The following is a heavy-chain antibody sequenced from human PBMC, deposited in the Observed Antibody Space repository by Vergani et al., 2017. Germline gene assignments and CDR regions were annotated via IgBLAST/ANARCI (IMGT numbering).Heavy chain of an antibody. D-gene: IGHD5-12*01. Sequence: VQLVESGGGVVQPGRSLRLSCAASGFSFSGYWMHWVRQSPEKGLVWVSRIKSDGSITNYADSVKGRFTISRDNAKKTLYLEMNSLRGDDTAIYYCVRARCSGPCFMSNWFDSWGQGTLVTVSS. CDR1: GFSFSGYW. CDR2: IKSDGSIT. J-gene: IGHJ5*01. CDR3: VRARCSGPCFMSNWFDS. V-gene: IGHV3-74*02.